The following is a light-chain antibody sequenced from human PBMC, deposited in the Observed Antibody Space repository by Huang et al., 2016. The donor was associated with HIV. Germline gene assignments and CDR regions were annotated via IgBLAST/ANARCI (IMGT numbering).Light chain of an antibody. CDR3: QQAVSFPLT. V-gene: IGKV1-12*01. Sequence: DIQMTQSPSSVSASVGDRISFTCRASQDINRWLAWYQQKPGKAPKLLIYAASTLQGGDPSRFSGRVAGTGFTLTINNLQPEDFATYFCQQAVSFPLTFGGGTKVEIK. CDR1: QDINRW. CDR2: AAS. J-gene: IGKJ4*01.